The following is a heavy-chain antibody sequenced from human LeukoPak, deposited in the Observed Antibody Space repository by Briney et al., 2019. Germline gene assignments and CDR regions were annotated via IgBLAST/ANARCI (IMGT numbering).Heavy chain of an antibody. CDR2: IYHSGST. CDR3: ATEGSASQTIDY. D-gene: IGHD2-2*01. V-gene: IGHV4-38-2*02. J-gene: IGHJ4*02. CDR1: GYSISSGYY. Sequence: SESLSLTCAVSGYSISSGYYWGWIRQPPGKGLEWIGSIYHSGSTYYNPSLKSRVTISVDTSKNQFSLRLSSAAAADTAVYYCATEGSASQTIDYWGQGTLVTVSP.